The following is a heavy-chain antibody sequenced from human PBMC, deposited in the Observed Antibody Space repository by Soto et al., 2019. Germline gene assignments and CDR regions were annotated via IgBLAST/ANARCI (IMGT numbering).Heavy chain of an antibody. D-gene: IGHD3-22*01. V-gene: IGHV3-23*01. Sequence: GGSLRLSCAASGFTFSTYAMAWVRQAPGKGLEWVSGVSASGLNTDYADPVKGRFYISRDNSKNTVSLHMNSLRAEDTAVYYCARPTYCYDSSGPPAYWGQGTLVTVSS. CDR2: VSASGLNT. CDR1: GFTFSTYA. J-gene: IGHJ4*02. CDR3: ARPTYCYDSSGPPAY.